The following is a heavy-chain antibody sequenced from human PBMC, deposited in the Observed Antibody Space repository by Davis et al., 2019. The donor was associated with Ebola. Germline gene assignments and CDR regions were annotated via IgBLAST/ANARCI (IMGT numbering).Heavy chain of an antibody. CDR3: ARSTILGY. J-gene: IGHJ4*02. Sequence: PGGSLRLSCAVSGFSVSSNFMSWVRQAPGKGLEWVSVIYSGGSTHYADSVKGRFTISRDNSKNTVYLQMNSLRAEDTAVYYCARSTILGYWGQGTLVTVSS. CDR1: GFSVSSNF. V-gene: IGHV3-66*01. CDR2: IYSGGST. D-gene: IGHD5/OR15-5a*01.